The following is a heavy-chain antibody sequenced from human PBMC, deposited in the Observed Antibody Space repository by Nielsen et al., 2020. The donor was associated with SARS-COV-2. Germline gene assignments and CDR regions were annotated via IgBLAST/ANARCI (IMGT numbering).Heavy chain of an antibody. V-gene: IGHV3-20*04. D-gene: IGHD4-17*01. CDR2: INWNGGST. CDR1: GFTFDDYG. J-gene: IGHJ6*02. Sequence: GESLKISCAASGFTFDDYGMSWVRQAPGKGLEWVSGINWNGGSTGYADSVKGRFTISRDNSKNTLYLQMNSLRAEDTAVYYCAKDYGDYGGMDVWGRGTTVTVSS. CDR3: AKDYGDYGGMDV.